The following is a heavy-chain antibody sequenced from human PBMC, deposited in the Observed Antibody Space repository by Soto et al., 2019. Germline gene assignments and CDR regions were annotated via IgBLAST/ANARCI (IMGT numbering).Heavy chain of an antibody. Sequence: GGSLRLSCAASGFTYDSYAMSWVRQAPGKGLEWVSGISSGGTIAHYADSVKGRFGISRDNSKNTLSLEMNSLRAEDTAVYYCAVSTGGYGGLFVVPSDYWGQGTLVTVSS. CDR1: GFTYDSYA. J-gene: IGHJ4*02. V-gene: IGHV3-23*01. CDR3: AVSTGGYGGLFVVPSDY. CDR2: ISSGGTIA. D-gene: IGHD3-16*02.